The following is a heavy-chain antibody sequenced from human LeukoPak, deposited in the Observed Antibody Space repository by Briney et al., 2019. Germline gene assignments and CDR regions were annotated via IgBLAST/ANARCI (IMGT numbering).Heavy chain of an antibody. D-gene: IGHD3-22*01. CDR1: GFTFSSYA. J-gene: IGHJ3*02. CDR3: AKDLLGATMIVVVIAFDI. CDR2: ISGSGGST. Sequence: PPGGSLRLSCAASGFTFSSYAMSWVRQAPGKGLEWVSAISGSGGSTYYPDSVKGRFTISRDNSKNTLYLQMNSLRAEDTAVYYCAKDLLGATMIVVVIAFDIWGQGTVVTVSS. V-gene: IGHV3-23*01.